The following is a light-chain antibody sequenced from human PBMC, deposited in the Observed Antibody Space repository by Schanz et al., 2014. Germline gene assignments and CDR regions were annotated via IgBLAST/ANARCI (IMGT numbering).Light chain of an antibody. CDR2: GAS. CDR3: QQYGSSPVT. Sequence: EIVMTQSPATLSVSPGERATLSCRASQSVSSNLAWYQQKPGQAPRLLIYGASNRATGIPARFSGSGSGTDFTLTISSLEPEDFAVYYCQQYGSSPVTFGGGTKV. CDR1: QSVSSN. J-gene: IGKJ4*01. V-gene: IGKV3D-15*02.